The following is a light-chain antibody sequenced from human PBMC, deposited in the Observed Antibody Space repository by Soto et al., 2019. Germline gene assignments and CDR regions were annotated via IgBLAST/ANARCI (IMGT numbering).Light chain of an antibody. J-gene: IGLJ2*01. CDR1: SGHSDYG. CDR2: LNRDGSP. Sequence: QSVLTQSPSASASLGASVKLTCTLSSGHSDYGIAWHQQQPDKGPRYLMKLNRDGSPNKGDGIPDRFSGSSSGAERYLIISGLQSDGEPDFYFQTWDGVVVFGGGTKLT. V-gene: IGLV4-69*01. CDR3: QTWDGVVV.